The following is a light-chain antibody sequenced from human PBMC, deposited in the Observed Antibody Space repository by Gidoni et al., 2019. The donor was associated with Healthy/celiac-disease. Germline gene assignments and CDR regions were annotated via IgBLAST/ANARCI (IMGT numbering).Light chain of an antibody. CDR2: DAS. V-gene: IGKV3-11*01. CDR3: QQRSNWPFT. CDR1: QSVSSY. J-gene: IGKJ5*01. Sequence: EIVLTQSPATLSVSPGERATLSCRASQSVSSYLAWYQQKPGQAPRLLIYDASNRATGIPARFSGSGSGTDFTLTISRLAPEDFAVYYCQQRSNWPFTFGQGTRLEIK.